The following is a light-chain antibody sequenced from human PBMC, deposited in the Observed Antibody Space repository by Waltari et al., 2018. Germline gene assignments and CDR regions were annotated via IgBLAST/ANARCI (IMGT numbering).Light chain of an antibody. V-gene: IGLV3-9*01. CDR1: NIGRNN. CDR3: QVWDSSHVV. Sequence: SYELTQPLSVSVALGQTARITCGGTNIGRNNGHWYQQKPGQAPVLVIYRDSNRPSGIPERFSGSNSGNTATLTISRAQAGDEADYYCQVWDSSHVVFGGGTKLTVL. J-gene: IGLJ2*01. CDR2: RDS.